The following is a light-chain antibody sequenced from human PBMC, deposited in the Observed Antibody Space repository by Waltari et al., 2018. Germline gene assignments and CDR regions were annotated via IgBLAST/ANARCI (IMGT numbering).Light chain of an antibody. J-gene: IGLJ2*01. CDR1: SSNIGVGSD. CDR3: QSYDRSLSGHVV. V-gene: IGLV1-40*01. CDR2: GGT. Sequence: QSGLTQPPSVSGAPGQRVTIPCTGSSSNIGVGSDVHWYQQVPGAAPKLLIYGGTNRPSGVPDRFSGSKSGTSASLAITGLQAEDESDYYCQSYDRSLSGHVVFGGGTKLTVL.